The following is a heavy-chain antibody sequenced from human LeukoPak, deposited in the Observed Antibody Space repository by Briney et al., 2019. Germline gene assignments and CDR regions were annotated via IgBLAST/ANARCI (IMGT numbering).Heavy chain of an antibody. Sequence: GGSLRLSCAASGFTFSSYEMNWVRQAPGKGLEWVASIGPTGSDRYHADSIKGRFTISRDNANNFLYLQMNSLRAEDTAVYYCATETNGRHYDYWGQGTLLTVSS. J-gene: IGHJ4*02. CDR1: GFTFSSYE. CDR2: IGPTGSDR. CDR3: ATETNGRHYDY. V-gene: IGHV3-21*06. D-gene: IGHD1-14*01.